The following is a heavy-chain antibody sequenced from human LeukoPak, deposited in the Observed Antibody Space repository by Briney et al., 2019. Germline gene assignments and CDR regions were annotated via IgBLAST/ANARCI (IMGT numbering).Heavy chain of an antibody. CDR3: ASALVATNPFDY. CDR2: INHSGST. D-gene: IGHD5-12*01. J-gene: IGHJ4*02. V-gene: IGHV4-34*01. Sequence: PSETLSLTCAVYGGSFSGYYWSWIRQPPGKGLEWIGEINHSGSTNYNPSLKSRVTISVDTSKNQFSLKLSSVTAADTAVYYCASALVATNPFDYWGQGTLVTVSP. CDR1: GGSFSGYY.